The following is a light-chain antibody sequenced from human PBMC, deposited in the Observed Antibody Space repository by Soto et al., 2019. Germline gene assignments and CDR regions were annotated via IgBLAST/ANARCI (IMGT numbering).Light chain of an antibody. CDR1: HDISTF. J-gene: IGKJ5*01. CDR2: EAS. CDR3: QQLYTLPFT. V-gene: IGKV1-9*01. Sequence: DIQLTQSPSLLSASIGDRVTITCRASHDISTFLAWYQRKPGKTPKLLIYEASTLQSGVPSRFSGSGSGTEFTLTISGLLPEDFAAYHCQQLYTLPFTFGQGTRL.